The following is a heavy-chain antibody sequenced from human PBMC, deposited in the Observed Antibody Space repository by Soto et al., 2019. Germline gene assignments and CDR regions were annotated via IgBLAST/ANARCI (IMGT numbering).Heavy chain of an antibody. CDR1: GFTFSSYG. CDR2: ISYDGSNK. CDR3: AKLAYFGNDFWSGYVNSYSYGMDV. V-gene: IGHV3-30*18. Sequence: GGSLRLSCAASGFTFSSYGMHWVRQAPGKGLEWVAVISYDGSNKYYADSVKGRFTISRDNSKNTLYLQMNSLRAEDTAVYYCAKLAYFGNDFWSGYVNSYSYGMDVWGQGTTVTVSS. J-gene: IGHJ6*02. D-gene: IGHD3-3*01.